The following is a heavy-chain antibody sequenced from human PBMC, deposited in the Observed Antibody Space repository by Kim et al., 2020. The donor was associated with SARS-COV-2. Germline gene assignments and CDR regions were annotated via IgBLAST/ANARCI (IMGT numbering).Heavy chain of an antibody. CDR3: AKVKGLCSSTSCPNSLD. CDR1: GFTFSSYG. CDR2: ISYDGSNK. D-gene: IGHD2-2*01. Sequence: GGSLRLSCAASGFTFSSYGMHWVRQAPGKGLEWVAVISYDGSNKYYADSVKGRFTISRDNSKNTLYLQMNSLRAEDTAVYYCAKVKGLCSSTSCPNSLD. V-gene: IGHV3-30*18. J-gene: IGHJ4*01.